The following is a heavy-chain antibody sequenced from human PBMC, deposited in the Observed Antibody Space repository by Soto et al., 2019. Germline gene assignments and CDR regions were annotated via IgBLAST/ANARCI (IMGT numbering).Heavy chain of an antibody. CDR1: GYIFSNYW. D-gene: IGHD3-22*01. J-gene: IGHJ4*02. CDR2: IDPSDSYT. CDR3: ARQIYDSDTGPNFQYYFDS. V-gene: IGHV5-10-1*01. Sequence: GESLKISCKGSGYIFSNYWLSGVRQMPGKGLEWMGRIDPSDSYTKYSPSFQGHVTISADESISTAYLQWSTLKASDTAMYYCARQIYDSDTGPNFQYYFDSWGQGTPVIVSS.